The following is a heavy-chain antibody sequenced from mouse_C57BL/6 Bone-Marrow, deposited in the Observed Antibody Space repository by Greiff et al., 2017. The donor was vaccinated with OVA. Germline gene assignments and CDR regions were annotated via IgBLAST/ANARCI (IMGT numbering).Heavy chain of an antibody. V-gene: IGHV2-5*01. CDR1: GFSLTSYG. Sequence: QVQLKESGPGLVQPSQSLSITCTVSGFSLTSYGVHWVRQSPGKGLEWLGVIWRGGSTDYNAAFMSRLSITKDNSKSQVFFKMNSLQADDTAIYYCATHYYGSSYAMDDWGQGTSVTVSS. CDR3: ATHYYGSSYAMDD. J-gene: IGHJ4*01. D-gene: IGHD1-1*01. CDR2: IWRGGST.